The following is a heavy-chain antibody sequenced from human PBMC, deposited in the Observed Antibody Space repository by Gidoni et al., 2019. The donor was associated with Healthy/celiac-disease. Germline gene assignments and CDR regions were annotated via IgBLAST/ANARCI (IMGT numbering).Heavy chain of an antibody. CDR1: GFPFDDYA. CDR3: AKDRGGSGDYYYYGMDV. Sequence: EVQLVESGGGLVQPGRSLRISCAASGFPFDDYAMHWVRQAPGKGLEWVSGISWKSGSIGYADSVKGRFTIARDNAKNSLYLQMNSLRAEDTALYYCAKDRGGSGDYYYYGMDVWGQGTTVTVSS. J-gene: IGHJ6*02. CDR2: ISWKSGSI. V-gene: IGHV3-9*01. D-gene: IGHD1-26*01.